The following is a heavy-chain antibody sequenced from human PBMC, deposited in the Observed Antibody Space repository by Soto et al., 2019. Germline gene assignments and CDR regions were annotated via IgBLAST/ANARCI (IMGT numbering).Heavy chain of an antibody. Sequence: SETLSLTCAVSGYSISSGYYWGWIRQPPGKGLEGIGSIRHSGTTDYNPSLKGRVTMSVDTSKNQFSLKLSSVTAADTAVYYCARVNWVVDYWGQGTLVTVS. CDR1: GYSISSGYY. CDR3: ARVNWVVDY. J-gene: IGHJ4*02. D-gene: IGHD7-27*01. V-gene: IGHV4-38-2*01. CDR2: IRHSGTT.